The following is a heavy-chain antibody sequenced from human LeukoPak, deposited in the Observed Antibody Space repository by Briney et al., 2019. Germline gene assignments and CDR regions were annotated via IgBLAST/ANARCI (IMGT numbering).Heavy chain of an antibody. Sequence: GGSLRLSCTASGFTFGDYAMSWFRQAPGKGLEWVGFIRSKAYGGTTEYAASVKGRFTISRDDSKSIAYLQMNSLKTEDTAVYYCTRSYDILTGPSYYHYGMDVWGQGTPVTVSS. CDR2: IRSKAYGGTT. V-gene: IGHV3-49*03. J-gene: IGHJ6*02. CDR3: TRSYDILTGPSYYHYGMDV. CDR1: GFTFGDYA. D-gene: IGHD3-9*01.